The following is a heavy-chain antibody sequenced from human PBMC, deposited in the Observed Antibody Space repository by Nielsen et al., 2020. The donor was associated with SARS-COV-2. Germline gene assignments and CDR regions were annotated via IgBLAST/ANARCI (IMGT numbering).Heavy chain of an antibody. CDR1: GYTFTNYE. D-gene: IGHD4-11*01. Sequence: ASVKVSCKATGYTFTNYEIVWVRQAPGQGLEWMGCISARNGHTHYAQTFQGRVTLTTDTSTGTAYMELTSLTSDDTAVYYCARTVTTDLYYFHMDVWGQGTTVTVSS. CDR3: ARTVTTDLYYFHMDV. CDR2: ISARNGHT. J-gene: IGHJ6*03. V-gene: IGHV1-18*01.